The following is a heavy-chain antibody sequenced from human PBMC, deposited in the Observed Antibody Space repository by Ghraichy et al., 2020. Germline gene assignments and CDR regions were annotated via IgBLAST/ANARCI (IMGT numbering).Heavy chain of an antibody. CDR1: GFPFSSYW. CDR2: IKQGGSEK. CDR3: ARLGYCSKTTCWRAWFDS. D-gene: IGHD2-8*01. J-gene: IGHJ5*01. Sequence: ESLNISCAASGFPFSSYWMNWVRQAPGKGLEWVASIKQGGSEKNYVDSVKGRFTISRDNARNSLYLQLNSLRVEDTAVYYCARLGYCSKTTCWRAWFDSWGQGTLVTVSS. V-gene: IGHV3-7*01.